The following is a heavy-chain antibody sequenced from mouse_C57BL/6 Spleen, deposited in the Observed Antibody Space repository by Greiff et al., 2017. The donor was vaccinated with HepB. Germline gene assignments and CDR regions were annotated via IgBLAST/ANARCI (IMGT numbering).Heavy chain of an antibody. J-gene: IGHJ4*01. CDR2: ISSGGSYT. CDR3: ARPSIYDGYYGYAMDY. Sequence: DVQLQESGGDLVKPGGSLKLSCAASGFTFSSYGMSWVRQTPDKRLEWVATISSGGSYTYYPDSVKGRFTISRDNAKNTLYLQMSSLKSEDTAMYYCARPSIYDGYYGYAMDYWGQGTSVTVSS. V-gene: IGHV5-6*01. D-gene: IGHD2-3*01. CDR1: GFTFSSYG.